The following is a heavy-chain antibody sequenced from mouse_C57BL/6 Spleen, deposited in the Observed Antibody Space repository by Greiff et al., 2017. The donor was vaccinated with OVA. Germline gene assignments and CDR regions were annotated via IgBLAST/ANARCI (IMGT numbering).Heavy chain of an antibody. CDR2: ISYDGSN. Sequence: EVQLVESGPGLVKPSQSLSLTCSVTGYSITSGYYWNWIRQFPGNKLEWMGYISYDGSNNYNPSLKNRISITRDTSKNQFFLKLNSVTTEDTATYYCARDQINWGQGTTLTVSS. V-gene: IGHV3-6*01. J-gene: IGHJ2*01. D-gene: IGHD5-1-1*01. CDR3: ARDQIN. CDR1: GYSITSGYY.